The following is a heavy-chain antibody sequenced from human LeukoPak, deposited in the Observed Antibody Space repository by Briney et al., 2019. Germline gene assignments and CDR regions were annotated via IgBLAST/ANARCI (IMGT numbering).Heavy chain of an antibody. CDR1: GYTFTSYG. V-gene: IGHV1-18*01. Sequence: GASVKVSCKASGYTFTSYGISWVRQAPGQGLEWMGWISAYNGNTNYARKLQGRVTMTTDTSTSTAYMELRSLRSDDTAVYYCARAQLRYFDWFPMSPWYVYYYYGMDVWGQGTTVTVSS. CDR3: ARAQLRYFDWFPMSPWYVYYYYGMDV. CDR2: ISAYNGNT. D-gene: IGHD3-9*01. J-gene: IGHJ6*02.